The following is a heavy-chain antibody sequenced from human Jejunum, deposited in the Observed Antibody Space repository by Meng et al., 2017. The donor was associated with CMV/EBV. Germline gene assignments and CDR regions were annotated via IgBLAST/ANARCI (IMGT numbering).Heavy chain of an antibody. V-gene: IGHV3-48*03. CDR2: ISSSGSTI. Sequence: SGFTFSSYEMNWVRQAPGKGLECVSYISSSGSTIYYADSVKGRFTISRDNAKNSLYLQMNSLRAEDTAVYYCAGGNLVVPASDYWGQGTLVTVSS. CDR1: GFTFSSYE. CDR3: AGGNLVVPASDY. D-gene: IGHD2-2*01. J-gene: IGHJ4*02.